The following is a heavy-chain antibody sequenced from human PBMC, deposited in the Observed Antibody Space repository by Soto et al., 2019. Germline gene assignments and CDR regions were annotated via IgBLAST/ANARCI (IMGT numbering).Heavy chain of an antibody. CDR3: AREWGSGSYYYYYYMDV. CDR2: IKQDGSEK. D-gene: IGHD3-10*01. J-gene: IGHJ6*03. Sequence: GGSLRLSCPASGFTFSSYWMSWVRQAPGKGLEWVANIKQDGSEKYYVDSVKGRFTISRDNAKNSLYLQMNSLRAEDTAVYYCAREWGSGSYYYYYYMDVWGKGTTVTVSS. CDR1: GFTFSSYW. V-gene: IGHV3-7*03.